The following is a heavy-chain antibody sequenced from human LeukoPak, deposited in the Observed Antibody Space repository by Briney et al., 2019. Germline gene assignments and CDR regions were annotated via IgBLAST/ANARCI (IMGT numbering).Heavy chain of an antibody. CDR3: ARGGGLDV. V-gene: IGHV3-7*03. D-gene: IGHD3-16*01. J-gene: IGHJ6*02. CDR2: INHNGNVN. CDR1: GFTFSSYW. Sequence: GGSLRLSCAASGFTFSSYWMNWARQAPGKGLEWVASINHNGNVNYYVDSVNGRFTISRDNAKNSLYLQMSNLRAEDTAVYFCARGGGLDVWGQGATVTVSS.